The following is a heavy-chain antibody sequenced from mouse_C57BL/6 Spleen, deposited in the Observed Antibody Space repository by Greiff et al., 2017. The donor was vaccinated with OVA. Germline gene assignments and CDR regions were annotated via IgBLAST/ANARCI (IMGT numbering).Heavy chain of an antibody. J-gene: IGHJ2*01. CDR3: ARRGDGILYYFDY. CDR2: IHPNSGST. V-gene: IGHV1-64*01. Sequence: QVQLQQPGAELVKPGASVKLSCKASGYTFTSYWMHWVKQRPGQGLEWIGMIHPNSGSTNYNEKFKSKATLTVDKSSSTAYMQLSSLTSEDSAVYYCARRGDGILYYFDYWGQGTTLTVSS. D-gene: IGHD2-1*01. CDR1: GYTFTSYW.